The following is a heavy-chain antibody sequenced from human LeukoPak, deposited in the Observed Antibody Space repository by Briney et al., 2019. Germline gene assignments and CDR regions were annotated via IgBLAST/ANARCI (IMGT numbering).Heavy chain of an antibody. Sequence: GGSLRLSCAASGFTFSSYAMRWVRQAPGKGLEWVSSISSSSSYIYYADSVKGRFTISRDNAKNSLYLQMNSLRAEDTAVYYCARATHCSSTSCSGYYYYGMDVWGQGTTVTVSS. CDR1: GFTFSSYA. V-gene: IGHV3-21*01. CDR3: ARATHCSSTSCSGYYYYGMDV. J-gene: IGHJ6*02. D-gene: IGHD2-2*01. CDR2: ISSSSSYI.